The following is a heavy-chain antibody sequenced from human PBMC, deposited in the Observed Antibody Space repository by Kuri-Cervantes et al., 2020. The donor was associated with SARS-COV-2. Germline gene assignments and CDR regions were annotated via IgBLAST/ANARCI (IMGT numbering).Heavy chain of an antibody. V-gene: IGHV4-34*01. D-gene: IGHD6-13*01. J-gene: IGHJ6*02. CDR3: ARAYSSSGRHYYGMDV. CDR2: INHSGST. Sequence: SCTVSGGSISTYYWSWIRQPPGKGLEWIGEINHSGSTNYNPSLKSRVTISVDTSKNQFSPKLSSVTAADTAVYYCARAYSSSGRHYYGMDVWGQGTMVTVSS. CDR1: GGSISTYY.